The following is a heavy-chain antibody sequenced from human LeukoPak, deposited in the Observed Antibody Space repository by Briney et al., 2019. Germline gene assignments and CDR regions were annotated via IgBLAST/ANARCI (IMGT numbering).Heavy chain of an antibody. CDR2: IWFDGSNN. V-gene: IGHV3-33*01. Sequence: PGGSLRLSCAASGFTFSSYGMHWVRQAPGKGLEWVAVIWFDGSNNYYADSVKGRFTISRDNSKNTVYLQMNSLRAEDTAVYYGARDLYGGYAFDICGQGTMVTVSS. J-gene: IGHJ3*02. CDR3: ARDLYGGYAFDI. D-gene: IGHD4-23*01. CDR1: GFTFSSYG.